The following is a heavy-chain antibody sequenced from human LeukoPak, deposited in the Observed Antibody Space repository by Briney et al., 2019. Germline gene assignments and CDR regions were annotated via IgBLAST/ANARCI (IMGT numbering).Heavy chain of an antibody. Sequence: GGSLRLSCAASGFTFDDYGMTWVRQVPGEGLEWVSGINYSGGMTGYADSVEGRFTISRDNAKNSLYLQMNSLRAEDTALYYCARGIAVREVLHAFANWGQGTMVTVSS. V-gene: IGHV3-20*04. CDR2: INYSGGMT. J-gene: IGHJ3*02. CDR3: ARGIAVREVLHAFAN. D-gene: IGHD6-19*01. CDR1: GFTFDDYG.